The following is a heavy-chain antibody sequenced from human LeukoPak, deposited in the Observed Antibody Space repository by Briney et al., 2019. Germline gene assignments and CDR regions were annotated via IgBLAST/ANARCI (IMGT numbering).Heavy chain of an antibody. V-gene: IGHV4-61*02. Sequence: SETLSLTCTVSGGSISSGSYYWSWIRQPAGKGLEWIGRIYTSGSTNYNPSLKSRVTISLDTSKNQFSLKLSSVTAADTAVYYCARDFYWSAYPGHFDYWGQGTLVTVSS. CDR3: ARDFYWSAYPGHFDY. CDR1: GGSISSGSYY. J-gene: IGHJ4*02. D-gene: IGHD3-3*01. CDR2: IYTSGST.